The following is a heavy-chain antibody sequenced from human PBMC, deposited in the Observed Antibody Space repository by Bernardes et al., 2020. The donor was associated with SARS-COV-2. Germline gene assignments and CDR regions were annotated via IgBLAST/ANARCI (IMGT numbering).Heavy chain of an antibody. CDR2: IYYSGTI. CDR1: GGSISGYY. Sequence: SETLSLTCTVSGGSISGYYWSWIRQPPGKGLEWIGHIYYSGTINYNPSLKSRVTISIDTSNKQFSLKLTSVTAADTAVYYCARQLVGNRRYYYYGMDVWGHGTTVTVSS. CDR3: ARQLVGNRRYYYYGMDV. V-gene: IGHV4-59*08. J-gene: IGHJ6*02. D-gene: IGHD1-26*01.